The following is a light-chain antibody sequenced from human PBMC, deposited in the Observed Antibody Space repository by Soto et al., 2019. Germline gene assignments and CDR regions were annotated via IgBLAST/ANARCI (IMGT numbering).Light chain of an antibody. Sequence: EVVLTQSPGTLSLSPGERVTLSCRASQTVTNDYLAWYQQKDGQAPRLLIYDASTRATGVPDRFSGSGSGTDFTLTISRLEPEDFAVYYCQKYGSSPPITFGQGTRLEIK. CDR1: QTVTNDY. CDR3: QKYGSSPPIT. V-gene: IGKV3-20*01. CDR2: DAS. J-gene: IGKJ5*01.